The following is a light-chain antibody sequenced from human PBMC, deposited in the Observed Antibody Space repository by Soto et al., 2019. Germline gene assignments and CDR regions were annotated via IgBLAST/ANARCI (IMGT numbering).Light chain of an antibody. V-gene: IGLV1-44*01. CDR3: ASWDDSLNGLL. Sequence: QSVLSQPPSASGTPGQRVTISCSGSSSNIGINAVNWYQQLPGTAPKLLMYDNNQRPSGVPDRVSGSKSGTSASLAISGLQSEDEADYYCASWDDSLNGLLFXTGTNVTVL. CDR1: SSNIGINA. CDR2: DNN. J-gene: IGLJ1*01.